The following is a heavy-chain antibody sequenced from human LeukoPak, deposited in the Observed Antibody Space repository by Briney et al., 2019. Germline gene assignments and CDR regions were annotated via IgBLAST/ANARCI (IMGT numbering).Heavy chain of an antibody. CDR1: GFTFSSYT. V-gene: IGHV3-21*01. Sequence: GGSLRLSCAASGFTFSSYTMNWVRQAPGKGLEWVSSIRNSGSYIFYADSVKGRFTISRDNAENSLYLQMNSLRAEDTAVYYCARDVQIDCWGQGTLVTVSS. CDR3: ARDVQIDC. J-gene: IGHJ4*02. CDR2: IRNSGSYI.